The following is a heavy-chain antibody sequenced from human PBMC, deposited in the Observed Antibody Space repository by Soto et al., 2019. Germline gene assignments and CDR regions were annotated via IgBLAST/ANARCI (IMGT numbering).Heavy chain of an antibody. V-gene: IGHV4-39*01. J-gene: IGHJ6*02. CDR3: ARLNGYCISTNCHGYYGMDV. CDR2: IKYSGTT. CDR1: AGSITSILCH. Sequence: SGSLSLTCTVSAGSITSILCHWGWSRQPPGKGLEWIASIKYSGTTFYNPSLKSRVTLSVDTSKNQFALKLSSVTAAETAVYYCARLNGYCISTNCHGYYGMDVWGQGTTVT. D-gene: IGHD2-2*03.